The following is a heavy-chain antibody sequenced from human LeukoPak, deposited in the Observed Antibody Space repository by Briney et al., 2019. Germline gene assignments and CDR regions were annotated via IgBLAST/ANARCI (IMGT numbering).Heavy chain of an antibody. Sequence: PSRGSLRLSSVASGFTFSSNAMSCVRQAPGKGLEWVSAISGSGGSTYYADSVKGRFTISRDNSKNTLYLQMNSLRAEDTAVYYCAKVRYSSGYPPGYWGQGTLVTVSS. CDR1: GFTFSSNA. CDR2: ISGSGGST. V-gene: IGHV3-23*01. CDR3: AKVRYSSGYPPGY. D-gene: IGHD6-19*01. J-gene: IGHJ4*02.